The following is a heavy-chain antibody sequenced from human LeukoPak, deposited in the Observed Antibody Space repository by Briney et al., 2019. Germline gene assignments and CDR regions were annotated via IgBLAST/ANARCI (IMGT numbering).Heavy chain of an antibody. CDR2: IYYSGST. CDR3: ARGPSKARLFDY. J-gene: IGHJ4*02. Sequence: SETLSLTCTVSGGSISSYYWSWIRQPPGKGLEWIGYIYYSGSTNYNPSLNSRVTISVDTSKNQFSLKLSSATAADTAVYYCARGPSKARLFDYWGQGTLVTVSS. CDR1: GGSISSYY. V-gene: IGHV4-59*01.